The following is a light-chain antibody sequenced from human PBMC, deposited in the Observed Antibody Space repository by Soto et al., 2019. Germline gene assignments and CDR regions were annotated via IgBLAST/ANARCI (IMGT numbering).Light chain of an antibody. CDR2: DND. Sequence: QSVLTQPPSVSAAPGQKVTISCSGSSSNIGNNYVSWYQHLPGAAPKLIIYDNDKRSSGIPDRFSGSKSGTSATLDITGLQTGDEADYYCGTWDSTLSGVFGTGTKVTDL. J-gene: IGLJ1*01. CDR1: SSNIGNNY. V-gene: IGLV1-51*01. CDR3: GTWDSTLSGV.